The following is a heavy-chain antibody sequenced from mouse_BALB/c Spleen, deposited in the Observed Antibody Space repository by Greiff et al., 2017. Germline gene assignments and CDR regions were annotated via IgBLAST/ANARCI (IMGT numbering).Heavy chain of an antibody. Sequence: EVKLMESGGDLVKPGGSLKLSCAASGFTFSSYGMSWVRQTPDKRLEWVATISSGGSYTYYPDSVKGRFTISRDNAKNTLYLQMSSLKSEDTAMYYCARLGYYGSSYRMDYWGQGTSVTVAS. V-gene: IGHV5-6*01. CDR2: ISSGGSYT. CDR3: ARLGYYGSSYRMDY. CDR1: GFTFSSYG. D-gene: IGHD1-1*01. J-gene: IGHJ4*01.